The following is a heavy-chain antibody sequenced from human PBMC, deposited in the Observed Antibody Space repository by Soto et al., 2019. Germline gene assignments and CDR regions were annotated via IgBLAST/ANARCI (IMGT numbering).Heavy chain of an antibody. CDR1: GGSIRNDF. V-gene: IGHV4-59*01. CDR2: IHYSGTT. J-gene: IGHJ4*02. Sequence: PSETLSLTCTVSGGSIRNDFWTWIRQPPGKGLEWIGYIHYSGTTSFFPSCHPSLRSRVTISEDTYKNQFSLKLLSVTTADTALYFCAAGEASSRNLAPYYLDFRGQGTLVTVSS. D-gene: IGHD6-13*01. CDR3: AAGEASSRNLAPYYLDF.